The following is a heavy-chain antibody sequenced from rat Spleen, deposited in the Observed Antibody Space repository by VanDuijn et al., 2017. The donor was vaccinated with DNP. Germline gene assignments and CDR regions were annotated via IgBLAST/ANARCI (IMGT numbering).Heavy chain of an antibody. CDR1: GFTFSDYN. CDR2: IGSAAYVP. Sequence: EVQLVESGGGLVQPGRSLKLSCTASGFTFSDYNMAWVRQAPAKGLEWVAYIGSAAYVPYYGDSVKGRFTISRDNAKSTLYRQMNSLRSEDMATYLCIRWNSGHFDYWGQGVMVTVSS. CDR3: IRWNSGHFDY. J-gene: IGHJ2*01. V-gene: IGHV5-22*01. D-gene: IGHD4-3*01.